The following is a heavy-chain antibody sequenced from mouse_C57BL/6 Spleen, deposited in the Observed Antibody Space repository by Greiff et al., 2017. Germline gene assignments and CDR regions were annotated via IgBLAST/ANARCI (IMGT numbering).Heavy chain of an antibody. D-gene: IGHD3-2*02. Sequence: VQLQQSGTVLARPGASVKMSCKTSGYTFTSYWMHWVKQRPGQGLEWIGAIYPGNSDTSYNQKFKGKAKLTAVTSAGTAYMELSSLTNEYSAVYYCTRKGSSGYHFDYWGQGTTLTVSS. CDR3: TRKGSSGYHFDY. CDR2: IYPGNSDT. V-gene: IGHV1-5*01. J-gene: IGHJ2*01. CDR1: GYTFTSYW.